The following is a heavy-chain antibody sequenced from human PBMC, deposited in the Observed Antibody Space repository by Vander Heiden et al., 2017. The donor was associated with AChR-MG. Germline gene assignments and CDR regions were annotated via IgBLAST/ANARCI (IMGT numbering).Heavy chain of an antibody. CDR2: INPNSGGT. Sequence: YYMHWVRQAPGQGLEWMGWINPNSGGTNYAQKFQGRVTMTRDTSISTAYMELSRLRSDDTAVYDCARDRYYYYYGMDVWGQGTTVTVSS. CDR3: ARDRYYYYYGMDV. V-gene: IGHV1-2*02. J-gene: IGHJ6*02. CDR1: YY.